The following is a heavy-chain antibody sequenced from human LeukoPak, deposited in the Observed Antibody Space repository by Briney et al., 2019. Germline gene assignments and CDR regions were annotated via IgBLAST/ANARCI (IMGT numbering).Heavy chain of an antibody. V-gene: IGHV1-69*01. Sequence: SVKVSCKASGGTFSSYAISWVRQAPGQGLEWMGGIIPIFHTADYAQKFQGRVTITADESTSTVYMELSRLRSEDTAMYYCARTYYYDSSGYPVQVSDAFDIWAKGQWSPSLQ. CDR2: IIPIFHTA. D-gene: IGHD3-22*01. J-gene: IGHJ3*02. CDR3: ARTYYYDSSGYPVQVSDAFDI. CDR1: GGTFSSYA.